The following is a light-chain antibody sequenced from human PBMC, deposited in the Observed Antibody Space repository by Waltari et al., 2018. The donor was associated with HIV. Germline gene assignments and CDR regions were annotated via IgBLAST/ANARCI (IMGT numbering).Light chain of an antibody. Sequence: QSVLTQSPSVSAAPGQRVTISCSGGNSNLGNNYVSWYQQLPGRAPRLLIHDNEKRPSGIPDRVSASKAGMSATLGIAGLQIVDEADYSCGTWDSSLSLYVFGTGTTVAVL. CDR1: NSNLGNNY. V-gene: IGLV1-51*01. CDR3: GTWDSSLSLYV. CDR2: DNE. J-gene: IGLJ1*01.